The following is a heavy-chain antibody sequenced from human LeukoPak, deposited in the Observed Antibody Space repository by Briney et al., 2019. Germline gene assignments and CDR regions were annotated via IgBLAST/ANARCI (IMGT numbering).Heavy chain of an antibody. CDR3: TRHFPDYDILTGYYIFDY. CDR1: GFTFSGSA. CDR2: IRSKANSYAT. Sequence: SGGSLKLSCAASGFTFSGSAMHWVRQASGKGLEWVGRIRSKANSYATAYAASVKGRLTISRDDSKNTAYLQMNSLKTEDTAVYYCTRHFPDYDILTGYYIFDYWGQGTLVTVSS. J-gene: IGHJ4*02. V-gene: IGHV3-73*01. D-gene: IGHD3-9*01.